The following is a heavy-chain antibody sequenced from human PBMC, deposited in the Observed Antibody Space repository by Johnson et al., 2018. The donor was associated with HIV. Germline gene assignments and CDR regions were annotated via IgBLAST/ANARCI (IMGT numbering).Heavy chain of an antibody. Sequence: QVQLVESGGGLVQPGGSLRLSCVTSGFSFSAYYMSWIRQAPGKGLEWVAVIWYDGSNKYYADSVKGRFTISRDNSKNTLYLQMSSLRAEDTAVYYCAKDWEYSDYGGRNAFDIWGQGTMVTVSS. CDR2: IWYDGSNK. J-gene: IGHJ3*02. V-gene: IGHV3-33*06. CDR3: AKDWEYSDYGGRNAFDI. D-gene: IGHD5-12*01. CDR1: GFSFSAYY.